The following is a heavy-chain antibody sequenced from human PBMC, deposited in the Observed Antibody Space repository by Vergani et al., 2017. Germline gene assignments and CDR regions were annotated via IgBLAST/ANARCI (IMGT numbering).Heavy chain of an antibody. V-gene: IGHV4-31*03. J-gene: IGHJ4*02. CDR3: ARMGGYDEGDAFRIGYFDS. Sequence: QVQLQESGPGLVKPSQTLSLTCSVSGDSISSGVYYWNWIRQHPEKGLEWIGYIYSTGSTHHNPSLRRRINMSVDTSKNQFSLKLKSVTAADTAMYYCARMGGYDEGDAFRIGYFDSWGPGILVTVSS. CDR2: IYSTGST. D-gene: IGHD5-12*01. CDR1: GDSISSGVYY.